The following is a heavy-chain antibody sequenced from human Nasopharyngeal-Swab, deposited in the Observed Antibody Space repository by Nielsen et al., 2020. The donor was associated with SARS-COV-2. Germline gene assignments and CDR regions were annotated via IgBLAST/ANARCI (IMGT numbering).Heavy chain of an antibody. CDR2: INTNTGNP. CDR3: ARDYLMEWELRGGVDY. J-gene: IGHJ4*02. D-gene: IGHD1-26*01. CDR1: GYTFTSYA. V-gene: IGHV7-4-1*02. Sequence: ASVKVSCKASGYTFTSYAMNWVRQAPGQGLEWMGWINTNTGNPTYAQGFTGRFVFSLDTSVSTAYLQISSLKAEDTAVYYCARDYLMEWELRGGVDYWGQGTLVTVSS.